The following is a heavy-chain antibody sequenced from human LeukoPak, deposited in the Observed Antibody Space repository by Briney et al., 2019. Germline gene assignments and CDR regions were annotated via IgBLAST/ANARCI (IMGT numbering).Heavy chain of an antibody. J-gene: IGHJ1*01. V-gene: IGHV5-51*01. CDR2: IYPGDSDT. CDR3: ASRGIAVAGTTAEYFQN. D-gene: IGHD6-19*01. Sequence: GESLQISCQGTEYNFSTYWIGWVRQMPGKGLEWMGIIYPGDSDTRYSPSFQGQVTISADKSFSTAYLQWSSLKASDTAMYYGASRGIAVAGTTAEYFQNCRQGTQVIVSS. CDR1: EYNFSTYW.